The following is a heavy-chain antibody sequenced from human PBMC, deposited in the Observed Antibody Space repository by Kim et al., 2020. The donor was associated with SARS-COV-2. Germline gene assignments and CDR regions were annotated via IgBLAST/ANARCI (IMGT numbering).Heavy chain of an antibody. CDR1: GFTFSDYY. D-gene: IGHD3-16*02. CDR2: ISSSSSYT. Sequence: GGSLRLSCAASGFTFSDYYMSWIRQAPGKGLEWVSYISSSSSYTNYADSVKGRFTISRDNAKNSLYLQMNSLRAEDTAVYYCARHQDVMITFGGVIGLGAGGMDVWGQGTTVTVSS. CDR3: ARHQDVMITFGGVIGLGAGGMDV. J-gene: IGHJ6*02. V-gene: IGHV3-11*03.